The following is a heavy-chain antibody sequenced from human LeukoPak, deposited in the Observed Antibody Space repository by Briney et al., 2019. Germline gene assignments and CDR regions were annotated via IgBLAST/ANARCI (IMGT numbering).Heavy chain of an antibody. V-gene: IGHV1-2*02. D-gene: IGHD3-16*01. CDR2: INPNSGDT. Sequence: VASVKVSCKASGYIFTGYYMHWVRQAPGQGLEWMGWINPNSGDTNYAQKFQGRVTMTRDTSISTAYMELSRLRSDDTAVYYCARVRYRLAETYIDYWGQGTLVTVSS. CDR3: ARVRYRLAETYIDY. J-gene: IGHJ4*02. CDR1: GYIFTGYY.